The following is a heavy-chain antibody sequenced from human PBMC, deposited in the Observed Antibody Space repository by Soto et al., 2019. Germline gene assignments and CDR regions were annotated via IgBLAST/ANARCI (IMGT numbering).Heavy chain of an antibody. V-gene: IGHV3-30*18. J-gene: IGHJ4*02. D-gene: IGHD6-19*01. CDR2: ISYDGSDK. CDR3: AKDFGSGWYPLDY. Sequence: QVQLVESGGGVVQPGRSLRLSCAASGFTFSSYGMHWVRQAPGKGLEWVAVISYDGSDKYYADSVKGRFTISRDDSKNTLYLQMNSLRAEDTAVYYCAKDFGSGWYPLDYWFQGTLVTVSS. CDR1: GFTFSSYG.